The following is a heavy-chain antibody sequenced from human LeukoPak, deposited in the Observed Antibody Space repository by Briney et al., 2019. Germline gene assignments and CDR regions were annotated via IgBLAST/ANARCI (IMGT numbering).Heavy chain of an antibody. CDR1: GGSFSGYY. J-gene: IGHJ3*02. Sequence: PSETLSLTCAVYGGSFSGYYWSWIRQPQGKGLEWIGEINHSGSTNYNPSLKSRVTISVDTSKNQFSLKLSSVTAADTAVYYCARGSYYGSGSQTDAFDIWGQGTVVTVSS. CDR3: ARGSYYGSGSQTDAFDI. D-gene: IGHD3-10*01. V-gene: IGHV4-34*01. CDR2: INHSGST.